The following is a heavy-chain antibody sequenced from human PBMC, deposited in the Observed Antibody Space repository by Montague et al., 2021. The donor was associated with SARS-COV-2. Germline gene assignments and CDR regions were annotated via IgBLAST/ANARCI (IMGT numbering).Heavy chain of an antibody. CDR1: GGSTSSYY. Sequence: SETLSLTCSVSGGSTSSYYWTWIRQSPGKGLQWIGYIFYTGSTKFNPSLKSRVSMSLDTSKNHFSLRLSAVTAADTARYYCARAQNICFIANCVNYFDLCGLGALVTVSS. CDR2: IFYTGST. D-gene: IGHD2-15*01. CDR3: ARAQNICFIANCVNYFDL. V-gene: IGHV4-59*01. J-gene: IGHJ4*02.